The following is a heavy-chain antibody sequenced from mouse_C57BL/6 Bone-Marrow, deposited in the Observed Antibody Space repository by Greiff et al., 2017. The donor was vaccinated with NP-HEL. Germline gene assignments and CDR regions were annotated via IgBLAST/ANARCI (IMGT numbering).Heavy chain of an antibody. J-gene: IGHJ3*01. CDR3: ARPMIYYDYDGAWFAY. CDR2: ISSGGSYT. V-gene: IGHV5-6*01. D-gene: IGHD2-4*01. CDR1: GFTFSSYG. Sequence: EVQVVESGGDLVKPGGSLKLSCAASGFTFSSYGMSWVRQTPDKRLEWVATISSGGSYTYYPDSVKGRFTISRDNAKNTLYLQMSNLKSEDTAMYYCARPMIYYDYDGAWFAYWGQGTLVTVSA.